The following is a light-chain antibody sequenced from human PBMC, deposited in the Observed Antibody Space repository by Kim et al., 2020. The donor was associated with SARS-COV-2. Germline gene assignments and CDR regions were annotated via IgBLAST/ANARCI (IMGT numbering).Light chain of an antibody. CDR2: KAS. V-gene: IGKV1-5*03. CDR3: QHYLTYPYT. Sequence: DIQMTQSPSTLSASVGDRVTITCRASQSIIVWLAWYQQKPGKAPKLLISKASRLESEVPSRFSGSGSGTEFTLTISSLQPDDFATYYCQHYLTYPYTFGQGTKLEI. J-gene: IGKJ2*01. CDR1: QSIIVW.